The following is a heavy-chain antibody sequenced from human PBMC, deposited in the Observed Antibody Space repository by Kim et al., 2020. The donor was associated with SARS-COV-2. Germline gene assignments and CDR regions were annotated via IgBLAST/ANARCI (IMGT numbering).Heavy chain of an antibody. D-gene: IGHD3-9*01. CDR3: AKGGSGLRYFDWLPYYFDY. Sequence: GRFTISRDNSKNTLYLQMNSLRAEDTAVYYCAKGGSGLRYFDWLPYYFDYWGQGTLVTVSS. J-gene: IGHJ4*02. V-gene: IGHV3-23*01.